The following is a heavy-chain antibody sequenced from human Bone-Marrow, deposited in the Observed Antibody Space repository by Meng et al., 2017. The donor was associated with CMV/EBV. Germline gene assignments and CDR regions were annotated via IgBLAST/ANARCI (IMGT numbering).Heavy chain of an antibody. D-gene: IGHD2-21*01. V-gene: IGHV3-43D*03. Sequence: GESLKISCAASGFTFDDYAMHWVRQAPGKGLEWVSLISWDGGSTYYADSVKGRFTISRDNAKNSLYLQMNSLRAEDTALYYCARELHSLPAADYWGQGTLVTVSS. CDR1: GFTFDDYA. CDR2: ISWDGGST. J-gene: IGHJ4*02. CDR3: ARELHSLPAADY.